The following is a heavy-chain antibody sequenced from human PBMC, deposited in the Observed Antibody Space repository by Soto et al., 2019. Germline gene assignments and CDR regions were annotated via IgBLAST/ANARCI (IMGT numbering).Heavy chain of an antibody. D-gene: IGHD3-22*01. V-gene: IGHV4-31*03. J-gene: IGHJ3*02. CDR2: IYFRGNT. Sequence: SDTLSLTCSVSGDSISRIDYYWTWIRQHPEKGLEWIGNIYFRGNTYYSPSLESRLTISVDTSKNQFSLKLTSVTAADTAVYYCAIEGGSYDSGGYWIRGDFDISGPVTMLPVSS. CDR3: AIEGGSYDSGGYWIRGDFDI. CDR1: GDSISRIDYY.